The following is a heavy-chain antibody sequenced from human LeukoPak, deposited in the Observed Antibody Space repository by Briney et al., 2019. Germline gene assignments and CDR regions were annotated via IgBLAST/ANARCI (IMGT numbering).Heavy chain of an antibody. Sequence: QPSETLSLTCTVSGGSISSGGYYWSWIRQHPGKGLEWIGYIYYSGSTYYNPSLKSRVTISVDTSKNQFSLKLSSVTAADTAVYYCARTQGRGSGWPIDYWGQGTLVTVSS. CDR2: IYYSGST. D-gene: IGHD6-19*01. CDR3: ARTQGRGSGWPIDY. V-gene: IGHV4-31*03. CDR1: GGSISSGGYY. J-gene: IGHJ4*02.